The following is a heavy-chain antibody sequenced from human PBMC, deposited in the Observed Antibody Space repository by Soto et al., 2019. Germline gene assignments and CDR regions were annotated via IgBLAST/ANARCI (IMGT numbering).Heavy chain of an antibody. Sequence: WGSLRLSCAASGFTFTTYAMSRVRRAPGKGLEWVSAISGSGGRTYYADSVKGRFSISRDNSKSTLSLQMNSLRAEDTAVYYCAKEGVPESSVSLYQFDYWGQGTLVTVSS. CDR3: AKEGVPESSVSLYQFDY. V-gene: IGHV3-23*01. D-gene: IGHD3-16*01. J-gene: IGHJ4*02. CDR1: GFTFTTYA. CDR2: ISGSGGRT.